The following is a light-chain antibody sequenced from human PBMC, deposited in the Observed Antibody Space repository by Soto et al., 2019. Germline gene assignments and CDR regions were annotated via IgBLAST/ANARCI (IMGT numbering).Light chain of an antibody. CDR3: QQYENSPIT. CDR2: GAS. V-gene: IGKV3-20*01. J-gene: IGKJ5*01. Sequence: ESVLTQSPSILSLAPVARASLSCGASQSITSSFLAWYQQKPGQAPRLLIYGASSRATGIPDRFSGTGSETDFTLTINRLEPEDFAVYYCQQYENSPITFGQGTRLEI. CDR1: QSITSSF.